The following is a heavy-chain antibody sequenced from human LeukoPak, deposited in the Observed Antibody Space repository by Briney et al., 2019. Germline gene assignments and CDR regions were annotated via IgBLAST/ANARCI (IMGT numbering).Heavy chain of an antibody. D-gene: IGHD4-11*01. V-gene: IGHV1-2*02. J-gene: IGHJ5*02. CDR3: ARDMTTVTDNWFDP. Sequence: GASVKVSCKASGYTFTGHYMHWVRQAPGQGLEWMGWINPNSGGTNYAQKFQGRVTMTRDTSISTAYMELSRLRSDDTAVYYCARDMTTVTDNWFDPWGQGTLVTVSS. CDR2: INPNSGGT. CDR1: GYTFTGHY.